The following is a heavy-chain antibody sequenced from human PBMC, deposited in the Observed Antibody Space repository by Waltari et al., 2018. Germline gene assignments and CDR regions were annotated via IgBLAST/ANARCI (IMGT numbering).Heavy chain of an antibody. Sequence: QVQLQESGPGLVKPSETLSLTCAVSGYSISSGYYWGWIRQPPGKGLEWIGSIYHSGTTYYTPSLKSRVTISVDTSKNQFSLKLSSVTAADTAVYYCARLGELRAFDYWGQGTLVTVSS. CDR1: GYSISSGYY. V-gene: IGHV4-38-2*01. CDR2: IYHSGTT. J-gene: IGHJ4*02. D-gene: IGHD1-26*01. CDR3: ARLGELRAFDY.